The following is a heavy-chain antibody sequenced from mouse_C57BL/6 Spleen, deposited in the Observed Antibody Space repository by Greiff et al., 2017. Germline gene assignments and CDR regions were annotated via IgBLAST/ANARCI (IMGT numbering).Heavy chain of an antibody. J-gene: IGHJ2*01. CDR2: VDPSDSYT. CDR1: GYTFTSYW. Sequence: QVQLKQSGAELVMPGASVKLSCKASGYTFTSYWMHWVKQRPGQGLEWIGEVDPSDSYTNYNQKFKGKSTLTVDKSTSTAYMQLSSLTSEYSAVSGCARSRVYDYDGFGYWGHVTTLTVSS. D-gene: IGHD2-4*01. V-gene: IGHV1-69*01. CDR3: ARSRVYDYDGFGY.